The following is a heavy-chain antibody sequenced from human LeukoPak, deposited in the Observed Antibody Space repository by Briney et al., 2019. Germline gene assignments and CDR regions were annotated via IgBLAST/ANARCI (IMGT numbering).Heavy chain of an antibody. V-gene: IGHV3-30*18. D-gene: IGHD4-11*01. CDR2: IYYGGSIT. CDR3: AKDDPNDYKPWIY. CDR1: GFTFSNYA. Sequence: PGGSLRLSCAAPGFTFSNYAMHWVRQAPGKGLEWVAVIYYGGSITFYADSVKGRFTISRDNSKNTLYLQVNSLRADDTAVYYCAKDDPNDYKPWIYWGQGTLVIVSS. J-gene: IGHJ4*02.